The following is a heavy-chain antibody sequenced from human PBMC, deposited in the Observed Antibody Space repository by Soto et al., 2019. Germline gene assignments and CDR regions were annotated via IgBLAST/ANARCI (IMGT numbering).Heavy chain of an antibody. V-gene: IGHV4-31*03. Sequence: PSETLSLTCTVSGGSISSGGYYWSWIRQHPGKGLEWIGYIYYSGSTYYNPSLKSRVTISVDTSKNQFSLKLSSVTAADTAVYYCARERSGSYSPYYYYGMDVWGQGTTVTVSS. J-gene: IGHJ6*02. CDR2: IYYSGST. CDR3: ARERSGSYSPYYYYGMDV. D-gene: IGHD3-10*01. CDR1: GGSISSGGYY.